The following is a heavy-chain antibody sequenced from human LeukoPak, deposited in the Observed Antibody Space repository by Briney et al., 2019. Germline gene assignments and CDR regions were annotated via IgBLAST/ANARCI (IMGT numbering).Heavy chain of an antibody. V-gene: IGHV1-46*01. J-gene: IGHJ4*02. D-gene: IGHD2-15*01. CDR1: GGTFSSYA. CDR2: INPSGGST. Sequence: ASVKVSCKASGGTFSSYAISWVRQAPGQGLEWMGIINPSGGSTSYAQKFQARVTMTRDTSTTTVYMELSSLRSEDTAVYYCARDYLKVVVTATAPSAGHMDYWGQGTLVTVSS. CDR3: ARDYLKVVVTATAPSAGHMDY.